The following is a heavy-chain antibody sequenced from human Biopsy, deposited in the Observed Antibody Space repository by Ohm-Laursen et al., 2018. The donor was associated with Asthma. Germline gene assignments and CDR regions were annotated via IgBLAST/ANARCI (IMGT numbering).Heavy chain of an antibody. CDR3: ARAVDYSHYYGIDV. CDR2: ISVYNGNT. D-gene: IGHD3-10*01. J-gene: IGHJ6*02. CDR1: GYTFNSAG. V-gene: IGHV1-18*01. Sequence: ASVKVSCNTSGYTFNSAGITWVRQAPGQGLEWMGWISVYNGNTKVAQKLQDRVTMITDTSTSAAYMELRSLRSDDTAVYFCARAVDYSHYYGIDVWGQGTTVTV.